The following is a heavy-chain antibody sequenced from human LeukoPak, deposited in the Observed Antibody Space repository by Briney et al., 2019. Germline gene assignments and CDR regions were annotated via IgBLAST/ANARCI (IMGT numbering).Heavy chain of an antibody. CDR2: IYNSGST. V-gene: IGHV4-59*12. CDR1: GGSISIYY. Sequence: SETLSLTCTVSGGSISIYYWGWVRQPPGKGLEWIGYIYNSGSTTYNPSLKSRVTISVDTSKNQFSLKLSSVTAADTAVYYCAREVAARGVDPWGQGTLVTVSS. J-gene: IGHJ5*02. CDR3: AREVAARGVDP. D-gene: IGHD2-15*01.